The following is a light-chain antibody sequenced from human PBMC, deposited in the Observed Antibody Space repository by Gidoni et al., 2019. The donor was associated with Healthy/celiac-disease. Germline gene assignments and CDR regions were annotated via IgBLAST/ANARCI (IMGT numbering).Light chain of an antibody. V-gene: IGLV2-14*01. Sequence: QSALTQPASVSGSPGQSITISCTGTSRDVGGYNYFSWYQQHPGKAPKLMIYEVSNRPSGVSNRFSGSKSGNTASLTISGLQAEDEADYYCSSYTSSSTLGFGGGTKLTVL. CDR2: EVS. J-gene: IGLJ2*01. CDR1: SRDVGGYNY. CDR3: SSYTSSSTLG.